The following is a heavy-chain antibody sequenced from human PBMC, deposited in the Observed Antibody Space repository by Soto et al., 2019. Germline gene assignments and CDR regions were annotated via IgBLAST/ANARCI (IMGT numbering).Heavy chain of an antibody. D-gene: IGHD1-1*01. CDR1: GFTFSSYA. CDR2: ISGSGGST. V-gene: IGHV3-23*01. CDR3: AKDGTRGDAFDI. J-gene: IGHJ3*02. Sequence: EVQLLESGGGLVQPGGSLRLSCVASGFTFSSYAMSWVRQAPGKGLEWVSAISGSGGSTYYADSVKGRFTISRDNSKNTLYLQMNSLRAEDTAVYYCAKDGTRGDAFDIWGQGTMVTVSS.